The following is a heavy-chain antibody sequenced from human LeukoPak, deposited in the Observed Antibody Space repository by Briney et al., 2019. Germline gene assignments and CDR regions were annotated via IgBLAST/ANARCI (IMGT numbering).Heavy chain of an antibody. Sequence: GGSLRLSCVASGFAFSSFAMSWVHQAPGKGLEWVSGLTGSGSTYHADSVKGRFTISRDNSKNTLSLQMNSLRAEDTAVYYCAKMKGWRLYDYCMDVWGKGTTVTVSS. CDR3: AKMKGWRLYDYCMDV. D-gene: IGHD2-15*01. CDR2: LTGSGST. J-gene: IGHJ6*03. V-gene: IGHV3-23*01. CDR1: GFAFSSFA.